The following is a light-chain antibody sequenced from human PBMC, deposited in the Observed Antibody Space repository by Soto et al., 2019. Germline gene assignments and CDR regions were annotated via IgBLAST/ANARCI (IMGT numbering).Light chain of an antibody. CDR2: SNN. J-gene: IGLJ2*01. Sequence: QSVLTQPPSASGTPGQRVTISCSGSSSNIGSNYVYWYQQLPGTAPKLLIYSNNQRPSGGPDRFSGSKSGTSASLAIGGLRSEDEADYYCASWDNSLSGVVFGGGTKLTVL. V-gene: IGLV1-47*02. CDR3: ASWDNSLSGVV. CDR1: SSNIGSNY.